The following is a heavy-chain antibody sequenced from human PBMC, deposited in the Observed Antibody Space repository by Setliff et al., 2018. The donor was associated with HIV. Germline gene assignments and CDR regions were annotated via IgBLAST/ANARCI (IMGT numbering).Heavy chain of an antibody. D-gene: IGHD3-22*01. Sequence: TSETLSLTCAVYGGSFSGYYWSWIRQPPVKGLEWIGEINHSGSTNYNPSLTSRVTISVDTSKNQFSLKLSYVTAADTAVYYCARQDYYYDSSGYYRWWEPFSWYFDLWGRGTLVTVSS. CDR1: GGSFSGYY. V-gene: IGHV4-34*01. J-gene: IGHJ2*01. CDR2: INHSGST. CDR3: ARQDYYYDSSGYYRWWEPFSWYFDL.